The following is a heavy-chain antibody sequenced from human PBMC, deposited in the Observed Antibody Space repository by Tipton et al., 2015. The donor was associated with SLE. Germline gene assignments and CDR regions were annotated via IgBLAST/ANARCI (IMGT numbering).Heavy chain of an antibody. CDR3: AKPYYYGSGSDHDAFDI. Sequence: DSVKGRFTISRDNSKNTLYLQMNSLRAEDTAVYYCAKPYYYGSGSDHDAFDIWGQGTMVTVSS. J-gene: IGHJ3*02. D-gene: IGHD3-10*01. V-gene: IGHV3-23*01.